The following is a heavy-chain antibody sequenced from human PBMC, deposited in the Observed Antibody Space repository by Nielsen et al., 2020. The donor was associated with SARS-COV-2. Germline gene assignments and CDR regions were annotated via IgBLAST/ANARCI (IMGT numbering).Heavy chain of an antibody. V-gene: IGHV3-11*05. D-gene: IGHD4-17*01. CDR1: GFTFSDYY. CDR3: ARDKGDYGSEAAGMDV. Sequence: LSCAASGFTFSDYYINWIHQAPGKGLEWVSFISFSGSETDYADSVRGRITIFRDNAKNSVSLQMNSLRPEDTAVYYCARDKGDYGSEAAGMDVWGQGTTVTVSS. CDR2: ISFSGSET. J-gene: IGHJ6*02.